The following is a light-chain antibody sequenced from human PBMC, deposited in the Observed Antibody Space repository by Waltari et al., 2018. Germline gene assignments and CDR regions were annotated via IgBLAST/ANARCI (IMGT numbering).Light chain of an antibody. Sequence: SYVLTQPPSVSVAPGQTARITCGGDNIGRKSVHWYQQRPGRAPVMVVYDDSARPSGIPDRFSGSNPGNTATLTISRVEAGDEADYYCEVWDSNSDHYVFAPGTRVTVL. V-gene: IGLV3-21*02. CDR1: NIGRKS. CDR3: EVWDSNSDHYV. CDR2: DDS. J-gene: IGLJ1*01.